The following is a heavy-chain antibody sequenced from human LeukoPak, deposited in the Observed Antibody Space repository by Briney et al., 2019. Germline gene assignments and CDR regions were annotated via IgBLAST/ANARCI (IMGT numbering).Heavy chain of an antibody. J-gene: IGHJ4*02. CDR3: ARDYWWNYDY. CDR2: ISKDGSDK. CDR1: GFTFSDYA. D-gene: IGHD1-7*01. Sequence: GGSLRLSCAASGFTFSDYAMHWVRQAPGKGLEWVAVISKDGSDKYYPGSVRGRFTISRDNSKNTIYLQMDGLRAEDTAIYYCARDYWWNYDYWGQGTLVTVSS. V-gene: IGHV3-30-3*01.